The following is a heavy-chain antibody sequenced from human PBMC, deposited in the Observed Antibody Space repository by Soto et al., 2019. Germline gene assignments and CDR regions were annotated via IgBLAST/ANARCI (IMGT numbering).Heavy chain of an antibody. CDR3: APYPNSGSWYFDY. CDR1: GLTFSSHS. Sequence: EVLLVESGGGLVQPGGSLRLSCTVSGLTFSSHSMNWVRQAPGRGPEWISYVSSASTTRYYADSVKGRFTISRDNANNSLYLQMNSLRDEDTAVYYCAPYPNSGSWYFDYWGQGTHVTVSS. D-gene: IGHD6-13*01. V-gene: IGHV3-48*02. CDR2: VSSASTTR. J-gene: IGHJ4*02.